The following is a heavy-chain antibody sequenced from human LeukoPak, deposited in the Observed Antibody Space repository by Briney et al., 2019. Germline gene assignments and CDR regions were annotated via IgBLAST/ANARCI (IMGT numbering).Heavy chain of an antibody. CDR1: GLTFSSYS. CDR3: ARPRTTVTTARAFDI. D-gene: IGHD4-17*01. V-gene: IGHV3-21*01. J-gene: IGHJ3*02. Sequence: GGSLRLSCAASGLTFSSYSMNWVRQAPGKGLEWVSSISSSSSYIYYADSVKGRFTISRDNAKNSLYLQMNSLRAEDAAVYYCARPRTTVTTARAFDIWGQGTMVTVSS. CDR2: ISSSSSYI.